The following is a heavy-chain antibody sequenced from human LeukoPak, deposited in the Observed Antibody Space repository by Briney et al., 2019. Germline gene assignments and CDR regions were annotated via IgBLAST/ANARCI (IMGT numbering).Heavy chain of an antibody. Sequence: ASVKVSCKASGYTFTGCYMHWVRQAPGQGLEWMGWINPNSGGTNYAQKFQGRVTMTRDTSISTAYMELSRLRSDDTAVYYCARDRIAAAEGVFCDYWGQGTLVTVSS. V-gene: IGHV1-2*02. CDR3: ARDRIAAAEGVFCDY. D-gene: IGHD6-13*01. CDR1: GYTFTGCY. CDR2: INPNSGGT. J-gene: IGHJ4*02.